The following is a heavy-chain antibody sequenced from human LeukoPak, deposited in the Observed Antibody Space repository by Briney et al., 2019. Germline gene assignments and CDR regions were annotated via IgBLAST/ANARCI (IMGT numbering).Heavy chain of an antibody. J-gene: IGHJ4*02. Sequence: GRSLRLSCAASGFTFSSYGMXWVRQAPGKGLXXXXXIWYDGSNKYYADSVKGRXAISRDNSKNTLYLQMNSLRAEDTAVYYYARDQVRDRGPFDYWGQGTLVTVSS. CDR2: IWYDGSNK. D-gene: IGHD2-15*01. CDR1: GFTFSSYG. V-gene: IGHV3-33*08. CDR3: ARDQVRDRGPFDY.